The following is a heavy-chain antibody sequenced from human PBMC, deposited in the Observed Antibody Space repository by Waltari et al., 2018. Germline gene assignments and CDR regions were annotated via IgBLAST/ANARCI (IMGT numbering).Heavy chain of an antibody. J-gene: IGHJ4*02. Sequence: VNLVESGGGVVQPGGCLRLSCATPGLTFSNFGLHWVRQAPAKGLEWVGLIWVEGTDKFEADSVRGRFTISRENSGRTLYLDMDSLGRDDTAMYYCAKDAIGNTYRDFWGQGTLVTVYS. D-gene: IGHD2-2*02. V-gene: IGHV3-30*02. CDR1: GLTFSNFG. CDR2: IWVEGTDK. CDR3: AKDAIGNTYRDF.